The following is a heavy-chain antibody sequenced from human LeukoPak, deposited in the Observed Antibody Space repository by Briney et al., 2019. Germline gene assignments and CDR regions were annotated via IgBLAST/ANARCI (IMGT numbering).Heavy chain of an antibody. V-gene: IGHV1-69*04. D-gene: IGHD3-22*01. Sequence: GASVKVSCKASGGTLSSYGISWVRQAPGQGLEWMGRIIPILGTANYAQKFQGRVTLTADKSTSTASMNLSSLRSEDTAVYYCASEKGYYDSSGYYKVYNAMEVWGQGTTVTVSS. J-gene: IGHJ6*02. CDR2: IIPILGTA. CDR3: ASEKGYYDSSGYYKVYNAMEV. CDR1: GGTLSSYG.